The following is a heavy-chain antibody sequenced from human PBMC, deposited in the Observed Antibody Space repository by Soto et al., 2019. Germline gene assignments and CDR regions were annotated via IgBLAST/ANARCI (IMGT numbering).Heavy chain of an antibody. CDR3: ARQVIAAAGTGYFQH. Sequence: GTLSLTCTVSGGSISSISYYWGWIRQPPGKGLEYIGNIHYTGNTFYNASLKSRVTISVDTSKNQVSLKLRSVTAADTAVYYCARQVIAAAGTGYFQHWGQGAPVTVSS. J-gene: IGHJ1*01. CDR2: IHYTGNT. V-gene: IGHV4-39*01. CDR1: GGSISSISYY. D-gene: IGHD6-13*01.